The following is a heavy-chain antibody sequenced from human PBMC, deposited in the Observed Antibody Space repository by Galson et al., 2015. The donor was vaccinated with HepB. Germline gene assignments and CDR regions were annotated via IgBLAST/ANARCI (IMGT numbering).Heavy chain of an antibody. V-gene: IGHV1-3*01. CDR3: AKAMEVDWYFDL. CDR1: GYTFTSYA. CDR2: INAGNGNT. J-gene: IGHJ2*01. D-gene: IGHD2-15*01. Sequence: SVKVSCKASGYTFTSYAMHWVRQAPGQRLEWMGWINAGNGNTKYSQKFQGRVTITRDTSASTAYMELSSLRSEDTAVYYCAKAMEVDWYFDLWGRGTLVTVSS.